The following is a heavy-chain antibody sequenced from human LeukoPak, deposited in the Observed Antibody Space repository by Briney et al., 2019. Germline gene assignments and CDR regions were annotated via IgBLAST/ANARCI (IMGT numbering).Heavy chain of an antibody. CDR3: ARGATISETGYFDY. CDR1: GGSFSTYY. J-gene: IGHJ4*03. V-gene: IGHV4-34*01. D-gene: IGHD1-1*01. Sequence: SETLSLTCAVYGGSFSTYYWSWIRQSPGKGLEWIAGINHRGDTNYNPSVKSRVTISVDTSKNQFSLKVNSLTAADTAVYYCARGATISETGYFDYWGQGTLVTVSS. CDR2: INHRGDT.